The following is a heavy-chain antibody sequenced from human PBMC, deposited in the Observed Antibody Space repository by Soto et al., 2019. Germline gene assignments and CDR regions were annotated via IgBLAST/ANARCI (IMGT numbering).Heavy chain of an antibody. V-gene: IGHV3-30-3*01. CDR1: GFPFSSYA. J-gene: IGHJ4*02. CDR3: ARVNSGSYYAAYYFDY. CDR2: ISYDGSNK. D-gene: IGHD1-26*01. Sequence: GGSLRLSCAASGFPFSSYAMHWVRQAPGKGLEWVAVISYDGSNKYYADSVKGRFTISRDNSKNTLYLQMNSLRAEDTAVYYCARVNSGSYYAAYYFDYWSQGTLVTVSS.